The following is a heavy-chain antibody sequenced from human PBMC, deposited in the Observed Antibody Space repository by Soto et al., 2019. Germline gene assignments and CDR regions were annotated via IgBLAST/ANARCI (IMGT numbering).Heavy chain of an antibody. D-gene: IGHD2-2*01. CDR2: INPNSGGT. Sequence: ASVNVSCKASGYTFTSYYMHWVRQAPGQGLEWMGWINPNSGGTNYAQKFQGWVTMTRDTSISTAYMELSSLRSEDTAVYYCARDSSTSSPPEYGMDVWGQGTTVTVSS. J-gene: IGHJ6*02. CDR3: ARDSSTSSPPEYGMDV. CDR1: GYTFTSYY. V-gene: IGHV1-2*04.